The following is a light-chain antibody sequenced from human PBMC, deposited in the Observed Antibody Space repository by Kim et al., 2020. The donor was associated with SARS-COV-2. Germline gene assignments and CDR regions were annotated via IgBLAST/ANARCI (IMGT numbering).Light chain of an antibody. CDR2: AAA. CDR3: QDSFSAPPMYT. J-gene: IGKJ2*01. V-gene: IGKV1-39*01. CDR1: QPISNY. Sequence: SVGDRITITCRASQPISNYLNWYQQKPGKAPRRLIYAAATLQSGVPSRFSGSGSGTEFTLTISNLQPEDFGTYYCQDSFSAPPMYTFGQGTKLEI.